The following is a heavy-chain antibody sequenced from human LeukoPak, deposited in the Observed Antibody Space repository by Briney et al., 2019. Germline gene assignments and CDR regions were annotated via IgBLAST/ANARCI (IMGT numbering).Heavy chain of an antibody. CDR1: GYTFTAYT. J-gene: IGHJ4*02. CDR2: ISGYNGNT. CDR3: ARSPARGYDILTGYNDY. V-gene: IGHV1-18*01. Sequence: ASVKVSCKASGYTFTAYTISWVRQAPGQGLEWMGWISGYNGNTNYAQKVQSRVTMTTDTSTSTAYMELRSLRSDDTAVYYCARSPARGYDILTGYNDYWGQGTLVTVSS. D-gene: IGHD3-9*01.